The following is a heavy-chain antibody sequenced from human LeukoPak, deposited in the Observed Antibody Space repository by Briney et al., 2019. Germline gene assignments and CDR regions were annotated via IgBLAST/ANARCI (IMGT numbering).Heavy chain of an antibody. D-gene: IGHD3-22*01. CDR1: GFTFSNYA. Sequence: PGRSLRLSCAASGFTFSNYAIHWVRQAPGKGLEWVAVITNDGGKKYYADSVKGRFTVSRDNSKNTLYLQMNSLRAEDTAVYYCATDRTLYYYDSSGSYFDYWGQGTLVTVSS. CDR2: ITNDGGKK. CDR3: ATDRTLYYYDSSGSYFDY. V-gene: IGHV3-30-3*01. J-gene: IGHJ4*02.